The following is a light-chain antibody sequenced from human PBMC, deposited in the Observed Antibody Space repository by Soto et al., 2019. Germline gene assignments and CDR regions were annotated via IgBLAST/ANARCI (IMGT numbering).Light chain of an antibody. V-gene: IGKV3-15*01. CDR1: QSVSSSY. CDR2: GAS. J-gene: IGKJ1*01. Sequence: IVLTQSPGTLSLSPGERAPLSFRASQSVSSSYLAWYQQKPGQAPRLLIYGASTRATGIPARFSGSGSGTECTLTIGSLQSEDFALYYCQQYNNWHRTFGQGTKV. CDR3: QQYNNWHRT.